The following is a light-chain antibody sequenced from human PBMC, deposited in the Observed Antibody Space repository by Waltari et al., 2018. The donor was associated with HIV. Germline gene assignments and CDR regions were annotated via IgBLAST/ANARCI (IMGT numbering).Light chain of an antibody. Sequence: DFQLTQSPSFRSASVGDRVVITCRASPGISSIFAWYQQIPGLAPKLLIYAASSLPSGVPARFSGGWSGTQVTLTIINLQPADFATYYCQHLKSFPPFTFGPGTTVDV. CDR2: AAS. V-gene: IGKV1-9*01. CDR1: PGISSI. J-gene: IGKJ3*01. CDR3: QHLKSFPPFT.